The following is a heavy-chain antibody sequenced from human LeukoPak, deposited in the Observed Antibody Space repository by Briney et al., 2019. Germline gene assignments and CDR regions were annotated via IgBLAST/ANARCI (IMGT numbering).Heavy chain of an antibody. J-gene: IGHJ6*02. Sequence: GGSLRLSCAASGFIFNNDGMHWVRQAPGKGLEWVAVIWYDGSNKYYADSVKGRFTISRDNSKNTLYLQMNSLRAEDTAVYYCARDLDYYGSGSSGMDVWGQGTTVTVSS. D-gene: IGHD3-10*01. CDR1: GFIFNNDG. V-gene: IGHV3-33*08. CDR3: ARDLDYYGSGSSGMDV. CDR2: IWYDGSNK.